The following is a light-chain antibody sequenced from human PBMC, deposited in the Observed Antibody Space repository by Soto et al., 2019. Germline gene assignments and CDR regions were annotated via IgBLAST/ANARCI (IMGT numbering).Light chain of an antibody. CDR3: QQSYSTPPWT. CDR1: QSINTY. CDR2: SAS. Sequence: DIQMTQSPSSLSAFVGDRVTITCRASQSINTYLNWYQQKPGKAPKVLIYSASSLRSGVPSRFSGSGSGTHFTLTISSLQPEDFATYYCQQSYSTPPWTFGQGTQVEIK. J-gene: IGKJ1*01. V-gene: IGKV1-39*01.